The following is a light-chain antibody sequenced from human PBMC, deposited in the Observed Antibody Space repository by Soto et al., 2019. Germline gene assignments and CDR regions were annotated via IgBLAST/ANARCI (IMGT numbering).Light chain of an antibody. Sequence: QSVRTQPPSASGTPGQRVTISCSGSNSNIGRNTVNWYQQLPGTAPKLLIYRNNQRPSGVPDRFSGSKSGTSASLAISGLQSDDESDYYCASWDDGLTGYVFGTGTKLTVL. CDR2: RNN. J-gene: IGLJ1*01. CDR1: NSNIGRNT. CDR3: ASWDDGLTGYV. V-gene: IGLV1-44*01.